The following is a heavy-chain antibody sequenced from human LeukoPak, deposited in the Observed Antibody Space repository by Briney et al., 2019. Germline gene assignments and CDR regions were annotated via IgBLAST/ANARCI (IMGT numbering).Heavy chain of an antibody. CDR3: ARAPTRYYDFWSGYSIWFDP. CDR1: GGSISSHY. D-gene: IGHD3-3*01. V-gene: IGHV4-59*11. J-gene: IGHJ5*02. Sequence: PSETLSLTCTVSGGSISSHYWSWIRQPPGKGLEWIGYIYYSGSINYNPSLKSRVTISVDTSKNQFTLKLSSVTAADTAVYYCARAPTRYYDFWSGYSIWFDPWGQGTLVTVSS. CDR2: IYYSGSI.